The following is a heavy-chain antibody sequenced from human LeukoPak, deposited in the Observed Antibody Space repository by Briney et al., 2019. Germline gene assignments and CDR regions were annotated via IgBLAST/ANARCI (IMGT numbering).Heavy chain of an antibody. CDR2: ISAGGRTM. CDR1: GFTFSSYE. J-gene: IGHJ3*02. V-gene: IGHV3-48*03. D-gene: IGHD3-16*02. CDR3: ARDLATYRAFDS. Sequence: GGSLRLSCAASGFTFSSYEMNWVRQAPGKGLEWISDISAGGRTMCYADSAKGRFTISRDNAKNSLYMQMNSLRAEDTAVYYCARDLATYRAFDSWGQGRIVSVSS.